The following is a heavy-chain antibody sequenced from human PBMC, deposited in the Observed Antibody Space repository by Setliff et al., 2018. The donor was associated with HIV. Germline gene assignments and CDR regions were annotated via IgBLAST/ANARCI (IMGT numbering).Heavy chain of an antibody. V-gene: IGHV1-69*13. D-gene: IGHD3-16*01. CDR2: IIPIFGTA. J-gene: IGHJ3*01. CDR1: GGAFSSYA. CDR3: ARDDGGYNYAEAFDV. Sequence: VKVSCKASGGAFSSYALSWVRQAPGQGLEWMGGIIPIFGTANYAQKFQGRVTITPDTSASTAYMELRSLRSDDTAVYYCARDDGGYNYAEAFDVWGQGTMVTVSS.